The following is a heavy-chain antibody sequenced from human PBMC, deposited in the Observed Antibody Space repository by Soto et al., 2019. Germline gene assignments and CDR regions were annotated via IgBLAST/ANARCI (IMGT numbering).Heavy chain of an antibody. D-gene: IGHD6-19*01. Sequence: GGSLRLSCAASGFTFSSYAMHWVRQAPGKGLEWVAVISYDGSNKYYADSVKGRFTISRDNSKNTLYLQMNSLRAEDTAVYYCARDPGIAVAGSNFDYWGQGTLVTVSS. V-gene: IGHV3-30-3*01. CDR1: GFTFSSYA. J-gene: IGHJ4*02. CDR2: ISYDGSNK. CDR3: ARDPGIAVAGSNFDY.